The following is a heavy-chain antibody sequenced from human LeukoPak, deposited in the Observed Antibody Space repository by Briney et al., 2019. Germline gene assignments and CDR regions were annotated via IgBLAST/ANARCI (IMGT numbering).Heavy chain of an antibody. CDR1: GGTFSSYA. Sequence: ASVKVSCKASGGTFSSYAISWVRQAPGQGLEWMGGIIPIFGTANYAQKFQGRVTITADKSTSTAYMELSSLRSEDTAVYYCARFTPRLSREKFDYWGQGTLVTVSS. CDR3: ARFTPRLSREKFDY. V-gene: IGHV1-69*06. J-gene: IGHJ4*02. CDR2: IIPIFGTA. D-gene: IGHD3-3*02.